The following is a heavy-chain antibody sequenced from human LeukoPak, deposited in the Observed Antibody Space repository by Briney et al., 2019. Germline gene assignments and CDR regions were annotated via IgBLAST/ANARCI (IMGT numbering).Heavy chain of an antibody. Sequence: PGGSLRLSCAASGFSFSSYWMNWVRQAPGKGLVWVSRIASDGSSTTYADSVKGRFTISRDNAKNTLYLQMNSLRAEDTAVYYCTVSGDWNDGGFWFDPWGQGTLVTVSS. J-gene: IGHJ5*02. CDR1: GFSFSSYW. CDR2: IASDGSST. CDR3: TVSGDWNDGGFWFDP. V-gene: IGHV3-74*01. D-gene: IGHD1-1*01.